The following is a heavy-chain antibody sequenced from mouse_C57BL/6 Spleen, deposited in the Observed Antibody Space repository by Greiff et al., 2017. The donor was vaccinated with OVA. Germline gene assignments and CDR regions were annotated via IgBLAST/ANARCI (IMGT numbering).Heavy chain of an antibody. CDR2: IWRGGST. CDR1: GFSLTSYG. J-gene: IGHJ4*01. Sequence: VNLVESGPGLVQPSQSLSITCTVSGFSLTSYGVHWVRQSPGKGLEWLGVIWRGGSTAYTAAFMSRLSITKDNSKSQVCLKRNSLQADDTAIYYCAKEDGPRYGSSVYYAMDYWGQGTSVTVSS. V-gene: IGHV2-5*01. D-gene: IGHD1-1*01. CDR3: AKEDGPRYGSSVYYAMDY.